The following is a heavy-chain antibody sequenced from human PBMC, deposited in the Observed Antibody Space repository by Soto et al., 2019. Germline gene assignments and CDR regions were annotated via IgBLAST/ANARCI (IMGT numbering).Heavy chain of an antibody. D-gene: IGHD3-22*01. CDR1: GYTFTSYY. Sequence: GASVKVSCKASGYTFTSYYMHWVRQAPGQGLEWMGIINTSGGSTRYAQKFQDRDTMTRDTSTSTVYMELSSLRSEDTAVYYCARVLKQYYYDSSGSLDYCGQGTLVTVSS. V-gene: IGHV1-46*01. J-gene: IGHJ4*02. CDR3: ARVLKQYYYDSSGSLDY. CDR2: INTSGGST.